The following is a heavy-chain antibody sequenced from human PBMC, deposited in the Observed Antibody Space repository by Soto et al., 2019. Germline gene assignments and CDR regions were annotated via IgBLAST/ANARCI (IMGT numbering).Heavy chain of an antibody. J-gene: IGHJ4*02. V-gene: IGHV4-30-4*01. CDR3: ARGRRYSSSWYYLDY. CDR2: IYYSGST. D-gene: IGHD6-13*01. CDR1: GGSISSGDYY. Sequence: QVQLQESGPGLVKPSQTLSLTCTVSGGSISSGDYYWSWIRQPPGKGLEWIGYIYYSGSTYYNPSLKSRVTISVDTSKNQFSLKLSSVTAADTAVYSCARGRRYSSSWYYLDYWGQGTLVTVSS.